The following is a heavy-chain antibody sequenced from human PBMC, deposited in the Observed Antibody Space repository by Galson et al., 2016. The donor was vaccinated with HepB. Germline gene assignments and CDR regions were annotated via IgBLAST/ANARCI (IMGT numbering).Heavy chain of an antibody. CDR1: GFSNYG. Sequence: SLRLSCAASGFSNYGMHWVRQAPGKGLEWVAVISYDGNKKFYAASVRGRFTISRDNSRNTLYLQMNSLRPEDTALYYCAKERDRAGDGWIDYWGQGTLVTVSS. V-gene: IGHV3-30*18. D-gene: IGHD5-24*01. J-gene: IGHJ4*02. CDR2: ISYDGNKK. CDR3: AKERDRAGDGWIDY.